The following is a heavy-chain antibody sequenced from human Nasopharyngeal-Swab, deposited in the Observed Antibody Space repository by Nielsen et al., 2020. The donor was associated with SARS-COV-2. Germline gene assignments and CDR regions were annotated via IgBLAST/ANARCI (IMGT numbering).Heavy chain of an antibody. CDR1: GGTFSSYA. J-gene: IGHJ2*01. CDR2: IIPIFGTA. V-gene: IGHV1-69*06. Sequence: SVKVSCKASGGTFSSYATSWVRQAPGQGLEWMGGIIPIFGTANYAQKFQGRVTITADKSTSTAYMELSSLRSEDTAVYYCARGHGYNYDWYFDLWGRGTLVTVSS. CDR3: ARGHGYNYDWYFDL. D-gene: IGHD5-24*01.